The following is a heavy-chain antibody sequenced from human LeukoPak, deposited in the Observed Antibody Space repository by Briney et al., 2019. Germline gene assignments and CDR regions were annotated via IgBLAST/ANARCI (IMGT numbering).Heavy chain of an antibody. D-gene: IGHD3-22*01. J-gene: IGHJ6*03. V-gene: IGHV4-59*02. Sequence: PSETLSLTCTISGGSVSSYYWSWIRQPPGKGLEWIGNIYYSGSTNYNPSLKSRVTISVDTSKNQFSLKLSSVTAADTAVYYCTRGSIAYYYMDVWGKGTTVTISS. CDR3: TRGSIAYYYMDV. CDR2: IYYSGST. CDR1: GGSVSSYY.